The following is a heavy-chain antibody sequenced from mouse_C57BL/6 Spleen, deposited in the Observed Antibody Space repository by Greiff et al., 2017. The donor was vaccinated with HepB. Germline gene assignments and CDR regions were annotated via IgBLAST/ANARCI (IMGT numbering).Heavy chain of an antibody. J-gene: IGHJ3*01. CDR2: IYPGSGNT. Sequence: VQLVESGAELVRPGASVKLSCKASGYTFTDYYINWVKQRPGQGLEWIARIYPGSGNTYYNEKFKGKATLTAEKSSSTAYMQLSSLTSEDSAVYFCARSGSNYLAWFAYWGQGTLVTVSA. CDR1: GYTFTDYY. V-gene: IGHV1-76*01. D-gene: IGHD2-5*01. CDR3: ARSGSNYLAWFAY.